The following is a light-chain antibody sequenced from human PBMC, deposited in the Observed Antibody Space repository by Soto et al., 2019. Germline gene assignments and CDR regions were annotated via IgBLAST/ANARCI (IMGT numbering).Light chain of an antibody. CDR3: MQGLRSTPP. J-gene: IGKJ1*01. V-gene: IGKV2-28*01. Sequence: ETVMTQSPLLLPVTPGEPASISCRSSQSLMFSVGRNYLDWFLQKPGQSPQLLIYLASNRASGVPDRLSGSGSGTHFTLNTSRVEAEYVGIYYCMQGLRSTPPCGQGTKVDIX. CDR1: QSLMFSVGRNY. CDR2: LAS.